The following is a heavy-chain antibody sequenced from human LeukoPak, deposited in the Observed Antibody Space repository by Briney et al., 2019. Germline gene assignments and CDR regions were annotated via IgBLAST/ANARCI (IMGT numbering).Heavy chain of an antibody. J-gene: IGHJ4*02. CDR1: GFSFSDYY. D-gene: IGHD3-16*01. V-gene: IGHV3-69-1*01. CDR3: TRERRGSYYAFES. CDR2: ITTSSST. Sequence: TTGGSLRLSCAASGFSFSDYYMSWVRQAPGKGLEWISYITTSSSTNYADSVKGRFTISRDNAKNSVVLQMNSLRAEDTAVYYCTRERRGSYYAFESWGQGTLVSVSS.